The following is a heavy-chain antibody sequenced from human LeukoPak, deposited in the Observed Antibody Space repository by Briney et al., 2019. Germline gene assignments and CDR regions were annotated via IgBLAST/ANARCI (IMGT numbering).Heavy chain of an antibody. CDR1: GFAFTSSA. CDR2: IVVGSGNT. D-gene: IGHD6-13*01. J-gene: IGHJ4*02. Sequence: SVKVSCKASGFAFTSSAMQWVRQARGQRLEWIGWIVVGSGNTNYAQKFQERVTITRDMSTSTAYMELSSLRSEDTAVYYCASALDQTYSSSWYPPPYDYWGQGTLVTVSS. V-gene: IGHV1-58*02. CDR3: ASALDQTYSSSWYPPPYDY.